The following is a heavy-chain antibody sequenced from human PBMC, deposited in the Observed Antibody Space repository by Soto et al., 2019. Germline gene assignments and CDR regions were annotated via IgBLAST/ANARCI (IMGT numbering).Heavy chain of an antibody. Sequence: SETLSLTCTVSGGSISSSSYYWGWIRQPPGKGLEWIGSIYYSGSTYYDPSLKSRVTISVDTSKNQFSLKLSSVTAADTAVYYCARRAGRVATIGSYYFDYWGQGTLVTV. CDR1: GGSISSSSYY. CDR3: ARRAGRVATIGSYYFDY. D-gene: IGHD5-12*01. CDR2: IYYSGST. V-gene: IGHV4-39*01. J-gene: IGHJ4*02.